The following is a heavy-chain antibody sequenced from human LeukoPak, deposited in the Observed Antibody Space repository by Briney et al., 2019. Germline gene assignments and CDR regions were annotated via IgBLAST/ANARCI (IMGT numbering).Heavy chain of an antibody. CDR3: AREEGVYYYYGMDV. CDR2: MSGRGTST. V-gene: IGHV3-23*01. J-gene: IGHJ6*02. CDR1: GFTFSSYA. Sequence: GGSLRLSCAASGFTFSSYAMSWVRQPPGKGLEWVSIMSGRGTSTNDADSVKGRFTISRDNSKNTLYLQMNSLRAEDTAVYYCAREEGVYYYYGMDVWGQGTTVTVSS.